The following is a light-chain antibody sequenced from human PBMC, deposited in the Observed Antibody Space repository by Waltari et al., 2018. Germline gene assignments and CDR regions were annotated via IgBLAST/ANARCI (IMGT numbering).Light chain of an antibody. J-gene: IGLJ2*01. Sequence: QSALTQPASVSGSPGQSITISCTGSSSDVGGDDSVSWYEDHPGQAPKVIIYDVNKRPSGVSDRFSGSKSGNTASLTISGLQAEDEATFYCSSQSTNNGAIFGGGTKVTVL. CDR1: SSDVGGDDS. V-gene: IGLV2-14*03. CDR2: DVN. CDR3: SSQSTNNGAI.